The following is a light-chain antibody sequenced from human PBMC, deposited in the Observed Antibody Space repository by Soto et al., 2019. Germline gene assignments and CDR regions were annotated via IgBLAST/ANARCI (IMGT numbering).Light chain of an antibody. V-gene: IGKV1-5*01. CDR2: DAS. J-gene: IGKJ1*01. CDR1: QSISSW. Sequence: DITMTQSPSTLSASAGDRVTITCRASQSISSWVAWYQQKPGKAPKLLIYDASSLESGVPSRVSGSGSGTEFTLTISSLQPDDFATYYCQQYNSYSCTFGQGTKVDI. CDR3: QQYNSYSCT.